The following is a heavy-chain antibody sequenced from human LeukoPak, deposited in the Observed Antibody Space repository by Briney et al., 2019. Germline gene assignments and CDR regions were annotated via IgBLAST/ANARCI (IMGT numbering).Heavy chain of an antibody. Sequence: SETLSLTCTVSGGSISSYYWSWIRQPPGKGLEWIGYIYYSGSTNYNPSLKSRVTISVDTSKSQFSLKLSSVTAADTAVYYCARAPAGVVDAFDIWGQGTMVTVSS. CDR3: ARAPAGVVDAFDI. D-gene: IGHD2-8*01. CDR2: IYYSGST. J-gene: IGHJ3*02. V-gene: IGHV4-59*12. CDR1: GGSISSYY.